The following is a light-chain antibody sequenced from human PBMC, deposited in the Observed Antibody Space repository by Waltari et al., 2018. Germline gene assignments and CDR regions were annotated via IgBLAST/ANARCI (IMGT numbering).Light chain of an antibody. CDR3: QQYGRSPWT. Sequence: FVLTQSPGTLSLSPGERVTLSCRASQSGSGNYLAWYQQKPGQAPRLLIYDASNRATGIADRFSGSGSGTDFTLTISRLEPEDVAVYYCQQYGRSPWTFGQGTKVEIK. V-gene: IGKV3-20*01. J-gene: IGKJ1*01. CDR2: DAS. CDR1: QSGSGNY.